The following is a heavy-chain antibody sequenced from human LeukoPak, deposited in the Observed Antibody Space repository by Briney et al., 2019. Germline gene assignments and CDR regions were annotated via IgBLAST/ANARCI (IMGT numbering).Heavy chain of an antibody. CDR2: ISAYNGNT. CDR3: ARVRSGWYWEYYYYYGMDV. Sequence: ASVKVSCKASGYTFTGYGISWVRQAPGQGLEWMGWISAYNGNTNYAQKLQGRVTMTTDTSTSTAYMELRSLRSDDTAVYYCARVRSGWYWEYYYYYGMDVWGQGTTVTVSS. J-gene: IGHJ6*02. V-gene: IGHV1-18*01. CDR1: GYTFTGYG. D-gene: IGHD6-19*01.